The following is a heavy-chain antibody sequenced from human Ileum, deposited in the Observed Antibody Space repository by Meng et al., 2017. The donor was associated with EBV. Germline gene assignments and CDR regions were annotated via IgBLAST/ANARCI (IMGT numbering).Heavy chain of an antibody. CDR2: KDNSGRT. Sequence: CPGRVKPSCPLSLPYPVAGGSIGSVNYYWRWSRQPPGKDLEWSGHKDNSGRTYYNPSLKSRITISVDTSKNQFSLKLSSVTAADTAVYYCARGQKGYFDLWGRGTLVTVSS. CDR1: GGSIGSVNYY. V-gene: IGHV4-30-4*01. J-gene: IGHJ2*01. CDR3: ARGQKGYFDL.